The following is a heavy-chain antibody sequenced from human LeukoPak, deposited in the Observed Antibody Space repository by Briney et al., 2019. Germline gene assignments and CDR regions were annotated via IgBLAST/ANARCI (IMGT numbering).Heavy chain of an antibody. CDR3: ATLGYCSGGSCSQGDY. V-gene: IGHV1-2*02. CDR1: GYTFIYYY. D-gene: IGHD2-15*01. Sequence: ASVQVSCQASGYTFIYYYIHWVRQAPGQGLEWMGWINPSSGGTNYAQKFQGRVTMTRDTSISTAYMELSRLTSDDTAVYYCATLGYCSGGSCSQGDYWGQGTLVTVSS. J-gene: IGHJ4*02. CDR2: INPSSGGT.